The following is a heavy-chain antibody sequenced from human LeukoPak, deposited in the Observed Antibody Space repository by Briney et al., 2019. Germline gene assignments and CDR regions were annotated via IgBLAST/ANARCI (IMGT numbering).Heavy chain of an antibody. Sequence: GGSLRLSCAASGFTFSSYWMSWVRQAPGKGLEWVANIKQDGSEKYYVDSVKGRFTISRDNAKNSLYLQMNSLRAEDTAVYYCAREVIADLNWFDPWGQGTLVTVSS. V-gene: IGHV3-7*03. CDR1: GFTFSSYW. CDR2: IKQDGSEK. CDR3: AREVIADLNWFDP. J-gene: IGHJ5*02. D-gene: IGHD2-21*01.